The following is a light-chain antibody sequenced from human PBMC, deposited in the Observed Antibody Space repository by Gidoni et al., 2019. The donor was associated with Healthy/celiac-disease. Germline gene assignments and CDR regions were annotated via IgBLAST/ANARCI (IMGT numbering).Light chain of an antibody. V-gene: IGKV1-9*01. CDR3: QQLNSYPLT. CDR1: QGISSY. Sequence: DIQLTQSPSFLSASVGDRVTITCRASQGISSYLALYQQKPGKAPKLLIYAASNLQSGVPSRFSGSGSGTEFTLTISSLQPEDFATYYCQQLNSYPLTFGGGTKVEIK. CDR2: AAS. J-gene: IGKJ4*01.